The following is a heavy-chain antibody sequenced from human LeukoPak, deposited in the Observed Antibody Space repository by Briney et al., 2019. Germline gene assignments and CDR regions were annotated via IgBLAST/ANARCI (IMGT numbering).Heavy chain of an antibody. V-gene: IGHV4-59*12. CDR1: GGSISSYY. J-gene: IGHJ4*02. Sequence: SETLSLTCTVSGGSISSYYWSWIRQPPGKGLEWIGYIYYSGSTNYNPSLKSRVTISVDTSKNQFSLKLSSVTAADTAVYYCARGIPLWYYFDYWGQGTLVTVSS. D-gene: IGHD3-10*01. CDR2: IYYSGST. CDR3: ARGIPLWYYFDY.